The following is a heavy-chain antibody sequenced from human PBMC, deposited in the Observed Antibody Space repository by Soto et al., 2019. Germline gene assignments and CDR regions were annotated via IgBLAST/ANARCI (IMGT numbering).Heavy chain of an antibody. CDR1: GGSISSGGYY. CDR3: AGDRRSCYEYTGFDP. V-gene: IGHV4-31*03. J-gene: IGHJ5*02. CDR2: NDYSGST. Sequence: QVQLPESGPGLVKPSQTLSLTCTVSGGSISSGGYYWSWIRQHPGKGLEWIGYNDYSGSTYYNPFLKGRVTTSVDTSKNHFSLKLSSVTAADTAVYYCAGDRRSCYEYTGFDPWGQGTLVTVSS. D-gene: IGHD5-12*01.